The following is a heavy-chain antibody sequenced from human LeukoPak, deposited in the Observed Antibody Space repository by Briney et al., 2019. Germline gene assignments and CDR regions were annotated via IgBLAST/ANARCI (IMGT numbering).Heavy chain of an antibody. CDR3: ASDYGRDIVVVPAAIGI. V-gene: IGHV3-33*08. D-gene: IGHD2-2*01. J-gene: IGHJ3*02. CDR1: GFTFSTYG. CDR2: IRYDGNNK. Sequence: PGGSLRLSCAASGFTFSTYGMHWVRQAPGKGLEWVAFIRYDGNNKYYADSVKGRFTISRGNSKNTVYLQMNSLRAEDTAVYYCASDYGRDIVVVPAAIGIWGQGTMVTVSS.